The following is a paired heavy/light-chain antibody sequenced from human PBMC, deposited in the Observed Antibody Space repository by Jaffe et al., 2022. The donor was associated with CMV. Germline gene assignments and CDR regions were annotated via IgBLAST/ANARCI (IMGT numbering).Heavy chain of an antibody. CDR1: GGSISSYY. J-gene: IGHJ6*03. D-gene: IGHD6-6*01. V-gene: IGHV4-59*01. CDR3: ARGQAPAYSSSSRGGRYYYYYMDV. CDR2: IYYSGST. Sequence: QVQLQESGPGLVKPSETLSLTCTVSGGSISSYYWSWIRQPPGKGLEWIGYIYYSGSTNYNPSLKSRVTISVDTSKNQFSLKLSSVTAADTAVYYCARGQAPAYSSSSRGGRYYYYYMDVWGKGTTVTVSS.
Light chain of an antibody. J-gene: IGKJ2*01. CDR2: AAS. Sequence: AIRMTQSPSSFSASTGDRVTITCRASQGISSYLAWYQQKPGKAPKLLIYAASTLQSGVPSRFSGSGSGTDFTLTISCLQSEDFATYYCQQYYSYLVTFGQGTKLEIK. CDR3: QQYYSYLVT. CDR1: QGISSY. V-gene: IGKV1-8*01.